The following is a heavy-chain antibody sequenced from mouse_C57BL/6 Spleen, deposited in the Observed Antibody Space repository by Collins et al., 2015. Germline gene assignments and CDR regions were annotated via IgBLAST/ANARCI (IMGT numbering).Heavy chain of an antibody. Sequence: QIQLVQSGPELKKPGETVKISCKASGYTLTTYGMSWVKQAPGKGLKWMGWINTYSGVPTYADDFKGRFAFSLETSASTAYLQINNLKNEDTATYFCARAYGSSLWFAYWGQGTLVTVSA. D-gene: IGHD1-1*01. J-gene: IGHJ3*01. CDR1: GYTLTTYG. CDR2: INTYSGVP. CDR3: ARAYGSSLWFAY. V-gene: IGHV9-3*01.